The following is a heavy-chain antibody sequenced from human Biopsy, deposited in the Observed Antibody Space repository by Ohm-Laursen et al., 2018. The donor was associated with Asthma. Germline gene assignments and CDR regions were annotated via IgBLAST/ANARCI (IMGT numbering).Heavy chain of an antibody. D-gene: IGHD6-6*01. V-gene: IGHV1-69*13. J-gene: IGHJ4*02. CDR3: ARERIAARQRRYYFDY. CDR2: IIPIFGTA. CDR1: GGTFSSYA. Sequence: EASVKVSCKASGGTFSSYAISWVRQAPGQGLEWMGGIIPIFGTANYAQKFQGRVTITADESTSTAYMELSSLRSEDTAAYYCARERIAARQRRYYFDYWGQGTLVTVSS.